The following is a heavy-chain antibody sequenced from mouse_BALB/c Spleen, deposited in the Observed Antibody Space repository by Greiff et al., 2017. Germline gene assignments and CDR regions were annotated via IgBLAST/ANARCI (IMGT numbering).Heavy chain of an antibody. Sequence: EVKLVESGGGLVKLGGSLKLSCAASGFTFSSYYMSWVRQTPEKRLELVAAINSNGGSTYYPDTVKGRFTISRDNAKNTLYLQMSSLKSEDTALYYCARHVDGYRYFDVWGAGTTVTVSS. J-gene: IGHJ1*01. CDR2: INSNGGST. CDR1: GFTFSSYY. V-gene: IGHV5-6-2*01. CDR3: ARHVDGYRYFDV. D-gene: IGHD2-3*01.